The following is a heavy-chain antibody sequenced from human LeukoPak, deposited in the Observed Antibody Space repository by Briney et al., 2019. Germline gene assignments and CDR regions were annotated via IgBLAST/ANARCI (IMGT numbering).Heavy chain of an antibody. V-gene: IGHV4-34*01. CDR1: GGSFSGYY. CDR2: INHSGST. Sequence: SETLSLTCAVYGGSFSGYYWSWIRQPPGKGLEWIGEINHSGSTNYNPSLKSRVTISVDTSKNQFSLRLSSVTAADTAVYYCARGKQPGYSSSWYNWFDPWGQGTLVTVSS. CDR3: ARGKQPGYSSSWYNWFDP. J-gene: IGHJ5*02. D-gene: IGHD6-13*01.